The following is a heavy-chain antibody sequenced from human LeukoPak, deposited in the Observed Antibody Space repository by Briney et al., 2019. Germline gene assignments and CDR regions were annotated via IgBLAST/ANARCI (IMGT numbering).Heavy chain of an antibody. V-gene: IGHV4-4*09. D-gene: IGHD3-22*01. CDR1: GASISGPY. J-gene: IGHJ4*02. CDR2: VYSSGST. Sequence: SETLSLTCTVSGASISGPYWNWVRQPPGRGLEWIGYVYSSGSTDYNPSLKSRVAISVDASENQFSLKLTSVTAADTAVYYCANSYDSKIVPFDNWGQGALVTVSS. CDR3: ANSYDSKIVPFDN.